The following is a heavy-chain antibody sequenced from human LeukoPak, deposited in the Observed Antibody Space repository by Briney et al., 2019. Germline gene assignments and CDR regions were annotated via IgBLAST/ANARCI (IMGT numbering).Heavy chain of an antibody. CDR1: GYTFTSYD. V-gene: IGHV1-46*01. CDR2: INPSGGST. D-gene: IGHD4-17*01. J-gene: IGHJ4*02. Sequence: ASVKVSCKASGYTFTSYDINWVRQAPGQGLEWMGIINPSGGSTSYAQKFQGRVTMTRDTSTSTVYMELSSLRSEDTAVYYCARRGRSTVTTFDYWGQGTLVTVSS. CDR3: ARRGRSTVTTFDY.